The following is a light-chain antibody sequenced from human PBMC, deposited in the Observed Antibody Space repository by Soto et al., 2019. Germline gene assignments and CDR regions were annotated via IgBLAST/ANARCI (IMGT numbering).Light chain of an antibody. V-gene: IGKV3-11*01. CDR2: DAS. CDR3: QQRSNWPPEFT. Sequence: EIVLTQSPDTLSLSPGERATLSCRASQSVSSSLAWYQQKPGQAPRLLIYDASNRATGIPARFSGSGSGTDFTLTISILEPEGFAVYYCQQRSNWPPEFTFGPGTKVDIK. CDR1: QSVSSS. J-gene: IGKJ3*01.